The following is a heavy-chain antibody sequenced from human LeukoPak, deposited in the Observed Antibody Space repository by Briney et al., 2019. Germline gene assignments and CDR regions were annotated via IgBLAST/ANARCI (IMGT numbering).Heavy chain of an antibody. CDR3: AREGAYCSSTSCYSSPGMDV. J-gene: IGHJ6*02. V-gene: IGHV3-48*03. CDR1: GFTFSSYE. CDR2: ISSSVSTI. D-gene: IGHD2-2*01. Sequence: GGSLRLSCAASGFTFSSYEMNWVRQAPGKGLEWVSYISSSVSTIYYADSVKGRFTISRDNAKNSLYLQMTSLSAEDTAVYYCAREGAYCSSTSCYSSPGMDVWGQGTTVTVSS.